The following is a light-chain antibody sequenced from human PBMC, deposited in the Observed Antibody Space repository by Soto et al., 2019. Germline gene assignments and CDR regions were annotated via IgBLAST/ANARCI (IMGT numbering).Light chain of an antibody. J-gene: IGKJ1*01. Sequence: DIQMTQSPSSLSASVGDSVTITCRTSQTINNYLNWYQQKPGKAPKLLVYSASNLQSGVPSRFSGSGSGTEFTLTISNLQPDDFATYYCQQYDSYSSGPFGQGTKVDIK. V-gene: IGKV1-17*02. CDR3: QQYDSYSSGP. CDR2: SAS. CDR1: QTINNY.